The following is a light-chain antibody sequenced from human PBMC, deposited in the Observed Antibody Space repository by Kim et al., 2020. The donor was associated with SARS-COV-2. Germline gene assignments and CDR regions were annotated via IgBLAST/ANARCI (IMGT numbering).Light chain of an antibody. CDR2: TAS. CDR3: QQSYDTPPT. V-gene: IGKV1-39*01. Sequence: ASVGDNSTITCRASQSIRSYLNWYQQKPETAPLLLIYTASSLQSGVPSRFSGSGSGTDFTLTISNLQPDDFAIYYCQQSYDTPPTFGGGTKVDIK. J-gene: IGKJ4*01. CDR1: QSIRSY.